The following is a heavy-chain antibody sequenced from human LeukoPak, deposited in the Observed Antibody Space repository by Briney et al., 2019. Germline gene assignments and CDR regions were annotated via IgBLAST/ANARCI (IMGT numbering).Heavy chain of an antibody. D-gene: IGHD1-26*01. CDR2: IDYSGST. Sequence: SATLSLTSTVPGGSTSSHFWSCSRQPPGEGLEWIGYIDYSGSTNYNPTLKSRVTISVDTSKNQFSLKLSSVTAADTAVYYCARDGYSGSSLFDYWGQGTLVTVSS. CDR3: ARDGYSGSSLFDY. J-gene: IGHJ4*02. CDR1: GGSTSSHF. V-gene: IGHV4-59*11.